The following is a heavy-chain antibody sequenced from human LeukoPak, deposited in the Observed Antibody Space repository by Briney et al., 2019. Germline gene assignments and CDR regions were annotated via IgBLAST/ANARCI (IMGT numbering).Heavy chain of an antibody. CDR2: INLDGSET. J-gene: IGHJ4*02. Sequence: GGSLRLSCAGSGFTFSGYWINWVRQAPGRGLEWVANINLDGSETYYVDSVKGRFTISRDNAKNSLYLQMNSLRAEDTAVYYCVRVASRAFDYWGQGTLVTVSS. CDR3: VRVASRAFDY. D-gene: IGHD5-12*01. V-gene: IGHV3-7*02. CDR1: GFTFSGYW.